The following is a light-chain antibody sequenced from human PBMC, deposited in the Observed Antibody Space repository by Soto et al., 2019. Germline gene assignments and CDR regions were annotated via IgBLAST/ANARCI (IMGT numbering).Light chain of an antibody. CDR2: RND. J-gene: IGLJ2*01. CDR3: AAWDDGLRGI. Sequence: QSVLTQPPSASGTPGQRVTISCSGGTTNIQTNYVYWYQQLPGTAPRLIIYRNDQRPSGVPDRFSGSKSGTSASLAINGLRSEDEADYFCAAWDDGLRGIFGGGTQLTVL. CDR1: TTNIQTNY. V-gene: IGLV1-47*01.